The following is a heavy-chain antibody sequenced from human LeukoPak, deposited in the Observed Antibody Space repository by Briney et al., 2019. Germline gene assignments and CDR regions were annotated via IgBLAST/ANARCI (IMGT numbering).Heavy chain of an antibody. CDR2: INPHSGGT. J-gene: IGHJ4*02. V-gene: IGHV1-2*06. CDR3: ARMVAEDIVATTAY. CDR1: GYTFAGYF. Sequence: ASVKVSCKASGYTFAGYFIHWVRQAPGQGLEWMGRINPHSGGTEYAPKFQGRVTMTRDTSITTAYVEVSRLMSDDTAVYYCARMVAEDIVATTAYWGQGTLVTVSS. D-gene: IGHD5-12*01.